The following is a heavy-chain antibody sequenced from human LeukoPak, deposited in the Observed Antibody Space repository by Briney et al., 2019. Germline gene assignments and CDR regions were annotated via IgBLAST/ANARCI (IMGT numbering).Heavy chain of an antibody. CDR1: GFTFSNAW. CDR3: TTDRIAAVGIGGYYYFDY. V-gene: IGHV3-15*01. D-gene: IGHD6-13*01. CDR2: IKSKTDGGTT. J-gene: IGHJ4*02. Sequence: GGSLRLSCAASGFTFSNAWMSWVRQAPGKGLEWVGRIKSKTDGGTTDYAAPVKGRFTISRDDSKNTLYLQMNSLKTEDTAVYYCTTDRIAAVGIGGYYYFDYWGQGTLVTVSS.